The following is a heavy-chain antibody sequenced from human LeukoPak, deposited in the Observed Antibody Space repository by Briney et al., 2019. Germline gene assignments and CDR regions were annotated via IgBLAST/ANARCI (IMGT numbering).Heavy chain of an antibody. D-gene: IGHD3-3*01. V-gene: IGHV4-59*01. Sequence: SETLSLTCTVSGGSISSYYWSWFRQPPGKGLEWIGYIYYSGSTNYNPSLKSRVTIPVDTSKNQFSLKLSSVTAADTAVYYCARGTYDFGFNWFDPWGQGTLVTASS. J-gene: IGHJ5*02. CDR1: GGSISSYY. CDR3: ARGTYDFGFNWFDP. CDR2: IYYSGST.